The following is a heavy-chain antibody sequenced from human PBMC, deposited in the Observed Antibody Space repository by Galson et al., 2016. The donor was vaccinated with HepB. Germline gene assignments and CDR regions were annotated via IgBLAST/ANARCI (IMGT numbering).Heavy chain of an antibody. CDR1: GFTFSETY. D-gene: IGHD6-25*01. J-gene: IGHJ4*02. CDR3: ASRGFYGSLDN. CDR2: ITSSGGLS. Sequence: SLRLSCAASGFTFSETYMTWIRQAPGKGQEWISYITSSGGLSYYADSMEGRFTISRDNAKNSVYLQINSLRAEDTAVYYCASRGFYGSLDNWGQGTLVTVSS. V-gene: IGHV3-11*01.